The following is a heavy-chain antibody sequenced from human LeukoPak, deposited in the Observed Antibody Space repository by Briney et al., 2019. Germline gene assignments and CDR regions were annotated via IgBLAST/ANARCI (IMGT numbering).Heavy chain of an antibody. CDR1: GFTFSSYW. V-gene: IGHV3-7*01. CDR2: IKQDGSEK. Sequence: PGGSLRLSCAASGFTFSSYWMSWVRQAPGKGLGWVANIKQDGSEKYYVDSVKGRFTISRDNAKNSLYLQMNSLRAEDTAVYYCARAGTNWNGAVEFDYWGQGTLVTVSS. J-gene: IGHJ4*02. CDR3: ARAGTNWNGAVEFDY. D-gene: IGHD1-1*01.